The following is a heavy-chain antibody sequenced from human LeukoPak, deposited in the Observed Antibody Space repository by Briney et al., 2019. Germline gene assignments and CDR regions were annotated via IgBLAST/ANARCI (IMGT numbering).Heavy chain of an antibody. V-gene: IGHV1-2*02. CDR3: ARAREWFFYYFDY. CDR2: INPNSGGT. D-gene: IGHD3-3*01. J-gene: IGHJ4*02. CDR1: GYTFTGYY. Sequence: ASVKVSCKASGYTFTGYYMHWVRQAPGQGLEWMGWINPNSGGTNYAQKFQGRVTMTRDTSISTAYMELSRLRSDDTAVYYCARAREWFFYYFDYGGQGPLVPVS.